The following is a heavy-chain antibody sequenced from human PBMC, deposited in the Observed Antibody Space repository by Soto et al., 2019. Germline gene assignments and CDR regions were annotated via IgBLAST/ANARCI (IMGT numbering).Heavy chain of an antibody. CDR1: GYSFTSYW. Sequence: EVKLVPSGAEVRRPGESLRISCETSGYSFTSYWINWVRQMPGKGLEWMGRIDPSDSYTEFNPSFQGHVTMSVDTSLSAAYLQWSSLKASDTAIYYCARLPTTVLIAFWGQGTLVTVSS. J-gene: IGHJ1*01. CDR2: IDPSDSYT. D-gene: IGHD4-17*01. V-gene: IGHV5-10-1*03. CDR3: ARLPTTVLIAF.